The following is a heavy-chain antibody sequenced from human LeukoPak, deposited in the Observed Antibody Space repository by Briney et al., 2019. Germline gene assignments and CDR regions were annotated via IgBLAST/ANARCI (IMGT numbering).Heavy chain of an antibody. D-gene: IGHD3-22*01. V-gene: IGHV1-46*01. J-gene: IGHJ4*02. Sequence: ASVKVSCKASGYTFTSYYIHWVRQAPGQGLEWMGIINPSGGSTSYAQKFQGRVTMTRDTSTSTVYMELSSLRSEDTAVYYCARVLHDYYDSSGYFDYWGQGTLVTVSS. CDR1: GYTFTSYY. CDR3: ARVLHDYYDSSGYFDY. CDR2: INPSGGST.